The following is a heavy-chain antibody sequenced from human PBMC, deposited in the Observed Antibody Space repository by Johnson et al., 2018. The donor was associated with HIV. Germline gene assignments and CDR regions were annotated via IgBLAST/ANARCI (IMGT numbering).Heavy chain of an antibody. J-gene: IGHJ3*01. CDR2: ISWNSGSV. V-gene: IGHV3-9*01. CDR1: GFTFDDYA. D-gene: IGHD3-16*01. Sequence: EVQLVESGGGLVQPGRSLRLSCAASGFTFDDYAMHWVRQAPGKGLEWVSGISWNSGSVDYADSVKGRFTISRDISKNTLYLQMNSLRAEDTAVYYCARGGGSWGQGTMVTVSS. CDR3: ARGGGS.